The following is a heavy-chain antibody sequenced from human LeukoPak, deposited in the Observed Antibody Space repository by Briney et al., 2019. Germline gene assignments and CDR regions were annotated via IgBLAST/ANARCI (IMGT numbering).Heavy chain of an antibody. D-gene: IGHD2-15*01. V-gene: IGHV3-23*01. CDR1: GFTFSSCA. CDR2: ITGSGGST. CDR3: AKGYPHCSGGSCYSPFDY. J-gene: IGHJ4*02. Sequence: GGSLRLSCAASGFTFSSCAMNWVRQAPGKGLEWVSAITGSGGSTYYADSVKGRFTISRDNSKNTLYLQMNSLRAEDTAVYYCAKGYPHCSGGSCYSPFDYWGQGTLVTVSS.